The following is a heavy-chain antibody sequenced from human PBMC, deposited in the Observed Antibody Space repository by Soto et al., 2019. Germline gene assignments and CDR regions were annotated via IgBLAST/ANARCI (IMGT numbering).Heavy chain of an antibody. Sequence: GGSLRLSCAASGFTVSSNYMSWVRQAPGKGLEWVSVIYSGGSTYYADSVKGRFTISRHNSRNTLYLQMNSLRAEDTAIYYCAKCSVGTVRTSGWCNWFDPWGQGTLVTVSS. CDR3: AKCSVGTVRTSGWCNWFDP. J-gene: IGHJ5*02. V-gene: IGHV3-53*01. CDR2: IYSGGST. D-gene: IGHD6-19*01. CDR1: GFTVSSNY.